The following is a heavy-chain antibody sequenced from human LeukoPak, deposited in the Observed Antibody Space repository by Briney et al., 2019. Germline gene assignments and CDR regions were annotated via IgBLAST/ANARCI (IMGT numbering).Heavy chain of an antibody. J-gene: IGHJ4*02. CDR2: INHSGST. CDR1: GGSFSGYY. V-gene: IGHV4-34*01. D-gene: IGHD3-22*01. Sequence: SETLSLTCAVYGGSFSGYYWSWIRQPPGKGLEWIGEINHSGSTNYNPSLTSRVTISVDTSKNQFSLKLSSVTAADTAVYYCARGRVDYYDSSGYYYLAQGRRLQYNIYYFDYWGQGTLVTVSS. CDR3: ARGRVDYYDSSGYYYLAQGRRLQYNIYYFDY.